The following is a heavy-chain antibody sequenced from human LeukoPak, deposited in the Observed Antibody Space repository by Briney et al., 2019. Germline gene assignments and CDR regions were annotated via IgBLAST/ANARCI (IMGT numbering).Heavy chain of an antibody. CDR1: GGSISSSSYY. V-gene: IGHV4-39*02. Sequence: SETLSLTCTVSGGSISSSSYYWGWIRQPPGKGLEWIGSIYYSGSTYYNPSLKSRVTISVDTSKNQFSLKLSSVTAADTAVYYCARETPGAGHFDYWGQGSLVTVSS. D-gene: IGHD7-27*01. J-gene: IGHJ4*02. CDR2: IYYSGST. CDR3: ARETPGAGHFDY.